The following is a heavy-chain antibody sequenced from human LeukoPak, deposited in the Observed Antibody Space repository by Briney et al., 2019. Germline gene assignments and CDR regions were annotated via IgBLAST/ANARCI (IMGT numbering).Heavy chain of an antibody. D-gene: IGHD3-10*01. V-gene: IGHV4-61*02. CDR2: IYTSGST. CDR1: GGSISSSSYY. Sequence: SETLSLTCTVSGGSISSSSYYWGWIRQPAGKGLEWIGRIYTSGSTNYNPSLKSRVTMSVDTSKNQFSLKLSSVTAADTTVYYCAREGVTMVRGVRNLPDYWGQGTLVTVSS. J-gene: IGHJ4*02. CDR3: AREGVTMVRGVRNLPDY.